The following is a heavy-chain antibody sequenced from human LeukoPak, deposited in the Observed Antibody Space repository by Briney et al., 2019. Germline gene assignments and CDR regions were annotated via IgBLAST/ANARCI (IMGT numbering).Heavy chain of an antibody. J-gene: IGHJ4*02. CDR2: ISYSGYS. CDR1: GGSMSGYY. CDR3: ARGRDYYDSSGSYGYFDY. V-gene: IGHV4-59*12. D-gene: IGHD3-22*01. Sequence: SETLSLTCTASGGSMSGYYWTWIRQPPGKGLEWIGYISYSGYSNYNPSLKSRVTMTADTSKNQFSLKLSSVTAADTALYYCARGRDYYDSSGSYGYFDYWGQGTLVTVSS.